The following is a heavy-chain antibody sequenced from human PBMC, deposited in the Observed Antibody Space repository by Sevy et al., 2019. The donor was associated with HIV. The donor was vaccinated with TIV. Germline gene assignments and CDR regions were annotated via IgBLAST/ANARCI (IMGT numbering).Heavy chain of an antibody. J-gene: IGHJ4*02. CDR1: GFTFSDNY. CDR3: ATHAGLAAAGRVFDY. Sequence: GGSLKLSCPAPGFTFSDNYMEWVRQAPGKGREGVGRTRNKADSYTTEYAASVKGRLTISRDDSKNSLYLQMNSLKTEDTAVYYCATHAGLAAAGRVFDYWGQGTLVTVSS. CDR2: TRNKADSYTT. D-gene: IGHD6-13*01. V-gene: IGHV3-72*01.